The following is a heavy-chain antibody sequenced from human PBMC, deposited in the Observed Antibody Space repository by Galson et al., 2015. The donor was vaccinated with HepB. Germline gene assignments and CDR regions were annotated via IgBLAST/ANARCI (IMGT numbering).Heavy chain of an antibody. CDR2: IRSKANYYAT. D-gene: IGHD2-2*01. J-gene: IGHJ4*02. Sequence: SVRLSCAASGFIFSGSAIDWVRQASGKGPEWVGRIRSKANYYATLYVPSLKGRFTISRDDSKNMAYLHMRSLKTEDTAVYYCIRLGDLSGYSSRWGQGTLVTVSS. V-gene: IGHV3-73*01. CDR3: IRLGDLSGYSSR. CDR1: GFIFSGSA.